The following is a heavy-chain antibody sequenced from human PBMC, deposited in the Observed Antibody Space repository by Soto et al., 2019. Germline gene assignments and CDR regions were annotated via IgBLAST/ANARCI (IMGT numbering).Heavy chain of an antibody. D-gene: IGHD1-26*01. Sequence: QLQLVQSGAEVKKTGFSVTVSCKALGNTFTYRYLHWVRQAAGQALEWMGWITPFSGDVHYAQNFQEVVTITRDRSINTAYMQMSSMRSEDTAMYFCAGGGAGSGPFTWELPDHWGQGTLVTVSS. V-gene: IGHV1-45*02. CDR3: AGGGAGSGPFTWELPDH. CDR1: GNTFTYRY. CDR2: ITPFSGDV. J-gene: IGHJ4*02.